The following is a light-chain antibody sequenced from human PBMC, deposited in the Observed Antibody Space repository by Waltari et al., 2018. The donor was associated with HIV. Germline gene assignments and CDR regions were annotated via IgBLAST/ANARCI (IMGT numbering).Light chain of an antibody. CDR3: QTWGAGSQEVGGGGTELS. J-gene: IGLJ7*01. CDR1: SGHSNYA. Sequence: QLVLTQSPSASASLGASVKLTCTLSSGHSNYATAWHQQQPGKGPRYLMKLKRDGSHIKGDGIPDRGAGSRSGDERCVTKSSLQGEDGADCCWQTWGAGSQEVGGGGTELSVGG. CDR2: LKRDGSH. V-gene: IGLV4-69*01.